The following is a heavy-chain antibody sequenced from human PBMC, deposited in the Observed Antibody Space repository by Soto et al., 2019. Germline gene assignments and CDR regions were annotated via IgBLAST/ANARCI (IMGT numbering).Heavy chain of an antibody. CDR2: ITRTGNYI. CDR3: VRGTYSRRPDEGEF. CDR1: GFTFSTYA. D-gene: IGHD6-13*01. V-gene: IGHV3-21*02. Sequence: EVQLVESGGGLVQPGGSLRLSCTASGFTFSTYAMNWVRQAPGKGLEWVSSITRTGNYIYYADSLKGRFTISRDNAKNSLYLEMNILRAEDTAVYFCVRGTYSRRPDEGEFWGQGTLLTVSS. J-gene: IGHJ4*02.